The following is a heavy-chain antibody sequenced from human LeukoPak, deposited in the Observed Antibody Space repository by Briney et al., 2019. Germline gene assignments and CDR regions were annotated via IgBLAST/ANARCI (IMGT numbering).Heavy chain of an antibody. CDR3: VRGYCSATSCYFSSSYSWFDP. CDR1: GFTFSNYW. V-gene: IGHV3-74*01. J-gene: IGHJ5*02. Sequence: GGSLRLSCAASGFTFSNYWMHWVRQTPGKGLVWVSRILSDGSSTNYADSVKGRFTVSRDNAQNTLYLEMNSRRAEDTAVYYCVRGYCSATSCYFSSSYSWFDPWGQGTLVTVSS. CDR2: ILSDGSST. D-gene: IGHD2-2*01.